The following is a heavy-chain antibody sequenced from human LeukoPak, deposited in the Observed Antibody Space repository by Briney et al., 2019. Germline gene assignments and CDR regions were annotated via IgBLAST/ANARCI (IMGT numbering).Heavy chain of an antibody. V-gene: IGHV3-74*01. Sequence: GGSLRLSCVASGFTFSRYWMHWVRQVPGKGLVWVSRINEYGSTTNYADSVKDRFTISRDNAKNTLYLQMNSLRAEDTAVYYCARARTTRGFDYWGQGTLVTVSS. J-gene: IGHJ4*02. D-gene: IGHD4-17*01. CDR1: GFTFSRYW. CDR3: ARARTTRGFDY. CDR2: INEYGSTT.